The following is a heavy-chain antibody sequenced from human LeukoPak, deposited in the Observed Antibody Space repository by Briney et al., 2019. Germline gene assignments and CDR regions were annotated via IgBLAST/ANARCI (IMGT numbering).Heavy chain of an antibody. CDR1: GFTFSSYA. CDR3: ARDLPYCSSTSCYSGIDY. CDR2: ISDDGSNK. Sequence: GGSLRLSCAASGFTFSSYAMHWVRQAPGKGLEWVAVISDDGSNKYYADSVKGRFTISRDNSKNTLYLQMNSLRAEDTAVYYCARDLPYCSSTSCYSGIDYWGQGTLVTVSS. V-gene: IGHV3-30*04. J-gene: IGHJ4*02. D-gene: IGHD2-2*01.